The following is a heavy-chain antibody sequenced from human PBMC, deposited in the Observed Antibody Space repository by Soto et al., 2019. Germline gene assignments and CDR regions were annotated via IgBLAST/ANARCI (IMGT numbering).Heavy chain of an antibody. V-gene: IGHV3-30-3*01. CDR3: ARDHQITARVYYYYGMDV. D-gene: IGHD6-6*01. CDR2: ISYDGSNK. Sequence: GGSLRLSCAASGFTFSSYAMHWVRQAPGKGLEWVGVISYDGSNKYYADSVKGRFTISRDNSKNTLYLQMNSLRAEDTAVYYCARDHQITARVYYYYGMDVWGQGTTVTVSS. CDR1: GFTFSSYA. J-gene: IGHJ6*02.